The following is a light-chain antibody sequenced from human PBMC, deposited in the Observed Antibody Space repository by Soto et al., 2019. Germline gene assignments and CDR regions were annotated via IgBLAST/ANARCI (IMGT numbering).Light chain of an antibody. CDR1: QAVSTY. Sequence: VLTHSPATLSLSPGERATLSCRASQAVSTYVAWYQHKPGQPPRLLIYGASNRANGIPDRFSGSGSGTDFTLTISRLEPEDSAVYYCQQYGSSHTWTFGQGTKVDIK. CDR3: QQYGSSHTWT. V-gene: IGKV3-20*01. CDR2: GAS. J-gene: IGKJ1*01.